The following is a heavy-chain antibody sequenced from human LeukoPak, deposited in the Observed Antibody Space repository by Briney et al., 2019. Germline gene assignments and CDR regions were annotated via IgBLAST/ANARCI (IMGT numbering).Heavy chain of an antibody. CDR2: IKQDGSEK. J-gene: IGHJ3*02. CDR1: GFIFSNYG. Sequence: GGSLRLSCAASGFIFSNYGMSWVRQAPGKGLEWVANIKQDGSEKYYVDSVKGRFTISRDNAKNSLYLQMNSLRAEDTAVYYCARAKRNGFDIWGQGTMVTVSS. CDR3: ARAKRNGFDI. V-gene: IGHV3-7*04.